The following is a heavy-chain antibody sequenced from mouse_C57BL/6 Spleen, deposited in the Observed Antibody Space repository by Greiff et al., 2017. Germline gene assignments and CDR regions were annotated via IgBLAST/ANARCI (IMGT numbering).Heavy chain of an antibody. D-gene: IGHD3-2*02. CDR2: IRNKANGYTT. CDR1: GFTFTDYY. V-gene: IGHV7-3*01. Sequence: DVLLVESGGGLVQPGGSLSLSCAASGFTFTDYYMSWVRQPPGKALEWLGFIRNKANGYTTEYSASVKGRFTISRDNSQSILYLQVNALRAEDSATYYCARYIHSPQGFFDYWGQGTTLTVSS. CDR3: ARYIHSPQGFFDY. J-gene: IGHJ2*01.